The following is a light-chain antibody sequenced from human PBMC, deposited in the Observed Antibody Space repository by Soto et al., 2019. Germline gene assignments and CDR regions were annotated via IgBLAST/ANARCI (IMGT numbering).Light chain of an antibody. J-gene: IGLJ3*02. V-gene: IGLV2-14*01. Sequence: QSALTQPASVSGSPGQSITISCTGSSSDVGAYKYVSWFQQHPGKAPKLIIYEVSNRPSGVSDRFSGSKSGITASLTISGLQAEDEADYHCSSYTTTTAWVFGGGTQLTVL. CDR3: SSYTTTTAWV. CDR2: EVS. CDR1: SSDVGAYKY.